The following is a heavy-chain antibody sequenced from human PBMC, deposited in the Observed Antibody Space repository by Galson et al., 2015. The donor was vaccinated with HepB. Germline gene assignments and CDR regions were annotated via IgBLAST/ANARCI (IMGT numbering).Heavy chain of an antibody. CDR3: ARAADDSRTYLWSD. D-gene: IGHD2-21*01. CDR2: IYYTENT. J-gene: IGHJ4*02. Sequence: LSLTCSVSGVSIRNNRYYWGWIRQSPGKGLEWLGNIYYTENTYYNPSLNGRLTVSQDKSKNHFSLNLRSVTAADTAVYYCARAADDSRTYLWSDWGQGTRVIVSS. CDR1: GVSIRNNRYY. V-gene: IGHV4-39*02.